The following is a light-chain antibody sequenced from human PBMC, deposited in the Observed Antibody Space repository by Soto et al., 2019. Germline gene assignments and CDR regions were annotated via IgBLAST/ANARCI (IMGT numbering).Light chain of an antibody. J-gene: IGKJ1*01. CDR1: QSVGNF. CDR2: AAS. Sequence: IQMTQSPSSLSASVGDRVTITCSASQSVGNFLNWYQQKPGLPPKYMIYAASNLQSGVPSRFSGSGSGTDFPLTISNLQPEDFATYYCQQSFTTWTFGQGTKVEVK. CDR3: QQSFTTWT. V-gene: IGKV1-39*01.